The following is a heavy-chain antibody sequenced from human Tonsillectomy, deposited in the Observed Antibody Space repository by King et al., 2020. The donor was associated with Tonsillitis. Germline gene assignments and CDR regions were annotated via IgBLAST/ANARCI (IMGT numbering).Heavy chain of an antibody. Sequence: QLVQSGAEVKKPGSSVKVSCKASRGTFSSYGISWVRQAPGQGLEWMGRIIPIFGMANYAQKFQGRVTVTADQSTSTAYMELSSLRSEDTAVYYCAREGAGIAAALDYWGQGTLVTVSS. CDR3: AREGAGIAAALDY. CDR1: RGTFSSYG. J-gene: IGHJ4*02. D-gene: IGHD6-13*01. V-gene: IGHV1-69*04. CDR2: IIPIFGMA.